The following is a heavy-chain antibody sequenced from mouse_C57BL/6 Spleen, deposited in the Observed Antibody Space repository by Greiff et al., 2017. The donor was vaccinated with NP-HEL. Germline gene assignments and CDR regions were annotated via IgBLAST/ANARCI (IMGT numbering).Heavy chain of an antibody. D-gene: IGHD1-1*01. CDR2: ISSGSSTI. J-gene: IGHJ4*01. CDR1: GFTFSDYG. CDR3: AIYGSSPYYAMDY. Sequence: EVKLMESGGGLVKPGGSLKLSCAASGFTFSDYGMHWVRQAPEKGLEWVAYISSGSSTIYYADTVKGRFTISRDNAKNTLFLQMTSLRSEDTAMYYCAIYGSSPYYAMDYWGQGTSVTVSS. V-gene: IGHV5-17*01.